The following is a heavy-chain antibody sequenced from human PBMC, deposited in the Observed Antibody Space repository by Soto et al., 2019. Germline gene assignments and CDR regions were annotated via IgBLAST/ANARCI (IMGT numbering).Heavy chain of an antibody. Sequence: SETLCITCAFSGGSISDYCWSWIRQPPGKGLESIGYIYYSGSTNYNPSLKSRVTISVDTSKNQFSMKLSSVTAADTAVYYCAREGLDYYFWSGYSTGTCFDPWGQGTMVTVSS. J-gene: IGHJ5*02. CDR1: GGSISDYC. V-gene: IGHV4-59*01. CDR2: IYYSGST. CDR3: AREGLDYYFWSGYSTGTCFDP. D-gene: IGHD3-3*01.